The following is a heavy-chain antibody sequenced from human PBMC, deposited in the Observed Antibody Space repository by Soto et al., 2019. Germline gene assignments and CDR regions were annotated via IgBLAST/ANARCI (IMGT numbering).Heavy chain of an antibody. CDR3: TTWTARDPFDH. J-gene: IGHJ4*02. CDR2: IKSKTDGGTT. V-gene: IGHV3-15*01. CDR1: GFTFSNAW. Sequence: EVQLVESGGGLVKPGGSLRLSCAASGFTFSNAWMSWVRQAPGKGLEWVGRIKSKTDGGTTDYAAPVKGRFTISRDDSKNTLYLQMISLKTEDTAVYYCTTWTARDPFDHWGQGTLVTVSS. D-gene: IGHD5-18*01.